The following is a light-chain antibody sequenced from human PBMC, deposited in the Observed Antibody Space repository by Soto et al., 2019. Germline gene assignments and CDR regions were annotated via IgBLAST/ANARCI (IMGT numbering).Light chain of an antibody. Sequence: DIQMTQSPSSLSASVGERATLSCQASQNINNYLNWYQQKPGRAPKLLIYDASNREAGVPARFRGSGSGTDFTFTISRLQPEDFAIYYCLQDYIYPYTFGQGTKVDI. V-gene: IGKV1-33*01. J-gene: IGKJ2*01. CDR1: QNINNY. CDR3: LQDYIYPYT. CDR2: DAS.